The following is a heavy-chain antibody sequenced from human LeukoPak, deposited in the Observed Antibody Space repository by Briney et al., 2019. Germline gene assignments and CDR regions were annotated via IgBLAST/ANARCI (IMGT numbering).Heavy chain of an antibody. Sequence: SGGSLRLSCAASGFTFSSYSMNWVRQAPGKGLEWVSSISSSSSYIYYADSVKGRFTISRDNAKNSLYLQMNSLRAEDTAVYYCATGAYSSSWYVPYWGQGTLVTVSS. CDR3: ATGAYSSSWYVPY. CDR2: ISSSSSYI. J-gene: IGHJ4*02. V-gene: IGHV3-21*01. CDR1: GFTFSSYS. D-gene: IGHD6-13*01.